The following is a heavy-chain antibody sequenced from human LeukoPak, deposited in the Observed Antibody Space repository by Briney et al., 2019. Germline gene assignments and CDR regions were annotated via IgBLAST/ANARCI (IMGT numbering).Heavy chain of an antibody. D-gene: IGHD3-9*01. CDR3: TRGLMDYDVSTGLHHYYMDV. V-gene: IGHV3-74*01. CDR1: GFTFSSYW. CDR2: IRTDGTIT. Sequence: GGSLRLSCAASGFTFSSYWMHWVRQAPGKGLVWVSRIRTDGTITTYADSVKGRFSISRDNAKNTLYPQVNSLRVENTAVYYCTRGLMDYDVSTGLHHYYMDVWGQGTTVTVSS. J-gene: IGHJ6*02.